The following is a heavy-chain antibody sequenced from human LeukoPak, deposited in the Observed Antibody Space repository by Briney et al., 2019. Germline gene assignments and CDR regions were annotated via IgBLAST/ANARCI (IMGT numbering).Heavy chain of an antibody. Sequence: GASVKVSCKASGFTFTGYYMHWVRQAPGQGLEWMGWINPNSGGTGYAQKFQGRVTMTRDTSISTAYMELSGLRSDDTAVYYCARGASTGTTLDYFDYWGQGTLVTVSS. CDR1: GFTFTGYY. V-gene: IGHV1-2*02. CDR3: ARGASTGTTLDYFDY. J-gene: IGHJ4*02. CDR2: INPNSGGT. D-gene: IGHD1-1*01.